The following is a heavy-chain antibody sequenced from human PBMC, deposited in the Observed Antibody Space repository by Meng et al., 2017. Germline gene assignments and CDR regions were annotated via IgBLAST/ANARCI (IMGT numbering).Heavy chain of an antibody. CDR2: INAGNGNT. Sequence: QVQLVQSGAEVKKPGASVKVSCKASGYTFTSYAMHWVRQAPGQRLEWMGWINAGNGNTKYSQKFQGRVTITRDTSASTDYMGLSSLRSEDTAVYYCARVLPATIFGVVIDSWFDPWGQGTLVTVSS. V-gene: IGHV1-3*01. CDR3: ARVLPATIFGVVIDSWFDP. D-gene: IGHD3-3*01. J-gene: IGHJ5*02. CDR1: GYTFTSYA.